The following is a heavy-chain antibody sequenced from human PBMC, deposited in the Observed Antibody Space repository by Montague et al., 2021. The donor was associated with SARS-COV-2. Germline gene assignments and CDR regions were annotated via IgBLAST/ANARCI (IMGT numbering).Heavy chain of an antibody. Sequence: SETLSLTCTVSGGSISYYYWSWIRQPPGKGLEWIGYIYYSGSTNYNPSLKNRVTISVDTSKNQFSLKLSSVTAADTAVYYCWRRTCSSTSCHQFDPWGQGTLVTVSA. J-gene: IGHJ5*02. D-gene: IGHD2-2*01. CDR2: IYYSGST. CDR3: WRRTCSSTSCHQFDP. V-gene: IGHV4-59*01. CDR1: GGSISYYY.